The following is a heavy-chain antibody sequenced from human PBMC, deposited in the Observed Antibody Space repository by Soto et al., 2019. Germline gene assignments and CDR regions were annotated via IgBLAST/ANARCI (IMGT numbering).Heavy chain of an antibody. J-gene: IGHJ4*02. D-gene: IGHD3-3*01. CDR1: GGTFSSYA. CDR3: ARENDFRSGSPYYFDY. V-gene: IGHV1-69*01. CDR2: MIPIFGTA. Sequence: QVQLVQSGAEVKKPGSSVKVSCKASGGTFSSYAISWVRQAPGQGLEWMGGMIPIFGTANYAQKFQGRVTITADESTSTAYMELSSLRSEDTAVYYCARENDFRSGSPYYFDYGRQGPLVTVSS.